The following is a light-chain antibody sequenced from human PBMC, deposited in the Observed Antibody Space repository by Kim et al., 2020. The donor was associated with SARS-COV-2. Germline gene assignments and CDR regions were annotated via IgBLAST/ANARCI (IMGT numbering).Light chain of an antibody. CDR2: EVS. CDR1: SSDVGSYNL. J-gene: IGLJ3*02. V-gene: IGLV2-23*02. CDR3: CSYAGSRIWV. Sequence: GQSITISCSGSSSDVGSYNLVSWYQQHPGKAPKLMIYEVSKWPSGVSNRFSGSKSGNTASLTISGLQAEDEADYYCCSYAGSRIWVFGGGTQLTVL.